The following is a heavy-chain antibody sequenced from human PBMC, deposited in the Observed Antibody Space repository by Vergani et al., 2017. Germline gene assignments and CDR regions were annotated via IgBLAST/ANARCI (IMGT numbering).Heavy chain of an antibody. CDR3: ASGKYYSDSTSHFRGRYFDV. Sequence: QMQLQESGPGLVKASETLSLTCTVSGDSIISRSYYWGWIRQPPGKGLEWIGSIYNSGKGDSSSSLTSRVTISADTSNNQFSLRLTSVTAADTAVYYCASGKYYSDSTSHFRGRYFDVWGRGTLVTVPS. CDR2: IYNSGKG. J-gene: IGHJ2*01. V-gene: IGHV4-39*01. CDR1: GDSIISRSYY. D-gene: IGHD3-16*01.